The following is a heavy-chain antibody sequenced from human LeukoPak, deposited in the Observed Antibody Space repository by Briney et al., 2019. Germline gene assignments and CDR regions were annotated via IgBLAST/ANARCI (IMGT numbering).Heavy chain of an antibody. CDR3: AKNGHGSGSYYPRTKYYFDY. CDR2: ISTSGGST. V-gene: IGHV3-23*01. D-gene: IGHD3-10*01. J-gene: IGHJ4*02. CDR1: GFTFSSYE. Sequence: GGSLRLSCAASGFTFSSYEMNWVRQAPGKGLEWVATISTSGGSTYYADFVKGRFTISRDNSKNTLYLQMNSLRAEDTAVYYCAKNGHGSGSYYPRTKYYFDYWGQGTLVTVSS.